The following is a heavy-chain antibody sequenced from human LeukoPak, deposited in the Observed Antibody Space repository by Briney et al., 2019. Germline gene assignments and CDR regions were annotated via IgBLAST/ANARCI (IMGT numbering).Heavy chain of an antibody. J-gene: IGHJ4*02. CDR3: ARAYSSGWYDYFDY. Sequence: GASVKVSCKASGYTFTGYYVHWVRQAPGQGLEWMGWINPNSGGTNYAQKFQGRVTMTRDTSISTAYMELSRLRSDDTAVYYCARAYSSGWYDYFDYWGQGTLVTVSS. CDR1: GYTFTGYY. V-gene: IGHV1-2*02. D-gene: IGHD6-19*01. CDR2: INPNSGGT.